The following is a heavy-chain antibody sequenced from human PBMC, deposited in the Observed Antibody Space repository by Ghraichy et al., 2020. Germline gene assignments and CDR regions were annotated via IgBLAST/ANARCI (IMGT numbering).Heavy chain of an antibody. CDR2: IRYDGSNK. V-gene: IGHV3-30*02. D-gene: IGHD2-2*01. J-gene: IGHJ4*02. CDR1: GFTFSSYG. CDR3: AKVPYCSSTSCYPDY. Sequence: GSLRLSCAASGFTFSSYGMHWVRQAPGKGLEWVAFIRYDGSNKYYADSVKGRFTISRDNSKNTLYLQMNSLRAEDTAVYYCAKVPYCSSTSCYPDYWGQGTLVTVSS.